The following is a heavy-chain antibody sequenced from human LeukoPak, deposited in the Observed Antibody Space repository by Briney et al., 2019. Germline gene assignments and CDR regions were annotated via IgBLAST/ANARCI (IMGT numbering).Heavy chain of an antibody. CDR2: ISGSGGST. J-gene: IGHJ3*02. D-gene: IGHD1-26*01. Sequence: GGSLRLSSAAPGFTLTSSAMCSVPPAPGKGLEWVSAISGSGGSTYYADSVKGRFTISRDNSKNTLYLQMNSLRAEDTAVYYCAKASGSDPSDAFDIWGQGTMVTVSS. CDR3: AKASGSDPSDAFDI. CDR1: GFTLTSSA. V-gene: IGHV3-23*01.